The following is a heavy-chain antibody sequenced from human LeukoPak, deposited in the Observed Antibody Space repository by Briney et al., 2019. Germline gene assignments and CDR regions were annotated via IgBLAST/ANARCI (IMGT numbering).Heavy chain of an antibody. V-gene: IGHV4-59*01. D-gene: IGHD6-13*01. CDR3: ARVVAAAGTKFDP. CDR2: IYYSGST. Sequence: NPSETLSLTCTVSGGSISSYYWSWIRQPPGKGLEWIGYIYYSGSTNYNPSLKSRVTISVDTSKNQFSLKLSSVTAADTAVYYCARVVAAAGTKFDPWGQGTLVTVSS. CDR1: GGSISSYY. J-gene: IGHJ5*02.